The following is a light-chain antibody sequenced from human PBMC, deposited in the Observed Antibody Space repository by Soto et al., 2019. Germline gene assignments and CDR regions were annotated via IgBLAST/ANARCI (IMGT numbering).Light chain of an antibody. CDR1: QSISSY. V-gene: IGKV1-39*01. J-gene: IGKJ4*01. Sequence: DIQMTQSPSSLSASVGDRVTITCRASQSISSYLNWYQQKPGKAPKVLISGASSLQSGVPLRFSGSGSGTDFTLTISSLQSEDFASYYCQQSHSTPLTCGGGTKVDIK. CDR2: GAS. CDR3: QQSHSTPLT.